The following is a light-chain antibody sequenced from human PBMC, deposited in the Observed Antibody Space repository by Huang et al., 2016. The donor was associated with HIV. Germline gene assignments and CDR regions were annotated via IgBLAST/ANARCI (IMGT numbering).Light chain of an antibody. CDR3: QQYYSHPRT. CDR2: WAS. CDR1: QSLLYSSNNKNF. Sequence: DIVMTQSPDSLAVSLGERATINCKSSQSLLYSSNNKNFLSWYQQKPGKPPKLLIYWASTRESGVPDRFSGSGSGTDFTLTINSLQAEDVAVYFCQQYYSHPRTFGQGTKVGIK. J-gene: IGKJ1*01. V-gene: IGKV4-1*01.